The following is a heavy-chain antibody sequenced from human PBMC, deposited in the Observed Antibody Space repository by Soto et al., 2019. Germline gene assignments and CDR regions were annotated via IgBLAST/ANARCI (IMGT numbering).Heavy chain of an antibody. CDR3: EREFEAESLDV. J-gene: IGHJ6*02. Sequence: SQTLSLTCVISGDSVSSDTSAWNWIRQSPSRGLEWLGRAYYRSQWYIDFAGSVKSRLTINPDTSKNEVSLHLKSVTPEDTAMYYCEREFEAESLDVWGPGTTVTVSS. CDR1: GDSVSSDTSA. V-gene: IGHV6-1*01. D-gene: IGHD3-9*01. CDR2: AYYRSQWYI.